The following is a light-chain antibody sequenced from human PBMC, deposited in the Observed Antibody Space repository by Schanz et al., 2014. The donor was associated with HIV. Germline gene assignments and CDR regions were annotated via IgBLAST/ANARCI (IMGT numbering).Light chain of an antibody. CDR3: QSYDDSLDDVV. CDR1: SSNIGTYN. Sequence: QSVLTQPPSTSGPPGQRVAISCSGSSSNIGTYNVNWYQQLPGTAPRLLIHNNDQRPSGVPDRFSGSQSGTSASLVISGLQSEDEADYYCQSYDDSLDDVVFGGGTKLTVL. CDR2: NND. J-gene: IGLJ2*01. V-gene: IGLV1-44*01.